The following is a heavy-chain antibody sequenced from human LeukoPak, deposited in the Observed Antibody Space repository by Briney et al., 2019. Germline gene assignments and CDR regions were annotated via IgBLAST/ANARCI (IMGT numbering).Heavy chain of an antibody. D-gene: IGHD3-22*01. CDR3: ASGLLYYYDSSALGAFDI. CDR2: ISSSSSYI. V-gene: IGHV3-21*01. J-gene: IGHJ3*02. Sequence: TGGSLRLSCAASGFTFSSYSMNWVRQAPGKGLEWVSSISSSSSYIYYADSVKGRFTTSRDKAKTSLYLQMNSLRAEDTAVYYCASGLLYYYDSSALGAFDIWGQGTMVTVSS. CDR1: GFTFSSYS.